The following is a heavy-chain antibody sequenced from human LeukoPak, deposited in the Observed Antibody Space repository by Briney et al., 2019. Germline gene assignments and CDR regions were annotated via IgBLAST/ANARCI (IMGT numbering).Heavy chain of an antibody. CDR1: GFTFSSYG. Sequence: GGSLRLSCAASGFTFSSYGMHWVRQAPGKGLEWVAVIWYDGSNKYYADSVKGRFTISRDNSKSTLYLQMNSLRAEDTAVYYCARAIGQQLESHFDYWGQGTLVTVSS. J-gene: IGHJ4*02. V-gene: IGHV3-33*08. D-gene: IGHD6-13*01. CDR2: IWYDGSNK. CDR3: ARAIGQQLESHFDY.